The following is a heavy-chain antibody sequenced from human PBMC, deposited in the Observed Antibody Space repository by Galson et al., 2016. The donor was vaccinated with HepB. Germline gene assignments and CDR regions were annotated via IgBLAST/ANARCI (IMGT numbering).Heavy chain of an antibody. J-gene: IGHJ4*02. Sequence: TLSLTCNVSGASISSGVSYWSWIRQHPGKGLGFIGYISYSGNTYYIPSLKSRVTISADTSKNHFSLKLSSVTAADTAVYYCARDPGGGGDGGNFDYWGPGTLVAVSS. CDR2: ISYSGNT. V-gene: IGHV4-31*03. CDR1: GASISSGVSY. D-gene: IGHD2-21*02. CDR3: ARDPGGGGDGGNFDY.